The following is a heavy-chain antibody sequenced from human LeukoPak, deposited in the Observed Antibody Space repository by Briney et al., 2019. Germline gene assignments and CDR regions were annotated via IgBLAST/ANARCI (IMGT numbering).Heavy chain of an antibody. CDR1: GFTFSSYS. Sequence: GGSVRLSCAAYGFTFSSYSMKWVRQAQGKGLEWVSCISSGSSYIYYEDSVKGRFTISRDNAKNSLYLQMNSLRAEDTAVYYFARDGTASDAFDIWGQGTMVTVSS. J-gene: IGHJ3*02. CDR3: ARDGTASDAFDI. CDR2: ISSGSSYI. D-gene: IGHD1-1*01. V-gene: IGHV3-21*01.